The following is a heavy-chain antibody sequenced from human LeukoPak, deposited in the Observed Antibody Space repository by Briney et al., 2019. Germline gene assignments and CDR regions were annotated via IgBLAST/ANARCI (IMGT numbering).Heavy chain of an antibody. CDR1: GFTFSGYW. J-gene: IGHJ6*02. D-gene: IGHD3-10*02. CDR2: INSDGSST. V-gene: IGHV3-74*01. CDR3: ARGGFDVPGMDV. Sequence: PGGSLRLSCAASGFTFSGYWMHWVRQAPGKGLVWVSRINSDGSSTSYADSVKGRFTISRDNAKNTLYLQMNSLRAEDTAVYYCARGGFDVPGMDVWGQGSTVTVSS.